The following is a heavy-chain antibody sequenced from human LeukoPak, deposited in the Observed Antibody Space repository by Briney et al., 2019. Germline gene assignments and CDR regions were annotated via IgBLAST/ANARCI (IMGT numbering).Heavy chain of an antibody. CDR3: AKDSFTMVDY. Sequence: GGSLRLSCAASGFTFSSYAMSWVRQAPGKGLEWVSAISGSGGSSYYADSVKGRFTISRDKSKNTLYLQMNSLRAEDTAVYYYAKDSFTMVDYWGQGTLVTVSS. J-gene: IGHJ4*02. V-gene: IGHV3-23*01. CDR2: ISGSGGSS. CDR1: GFTFSSYA. D-gene: IGHD3-10*01.